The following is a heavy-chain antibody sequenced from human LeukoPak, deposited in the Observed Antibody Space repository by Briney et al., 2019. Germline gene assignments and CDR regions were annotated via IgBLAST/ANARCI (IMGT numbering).Heavy chain of an antibody. Sequence: SGGSLRLSCAASGFTFSSYAMTWARQAPGKGLEWVSAISGSGGSTYYTDSVKGRFTISRDNSKNTLYLQMNSLRTEDTAIYYCAKAPIAAAGYYFDYWGQGTLVTVSS. J-gene: IGHJ4*02. V-gene: IGHV3-23*01. CDR2: ISGSGGST. D-gene: IGHD6-13*01. CDR1: GFTFSSYA. CDR3: AKAPIAAAGYYFDY.